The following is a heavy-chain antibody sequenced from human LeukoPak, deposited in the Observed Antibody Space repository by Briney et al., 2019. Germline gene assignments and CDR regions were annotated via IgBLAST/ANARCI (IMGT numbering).Heavy chain of an antibody. CDR3: ARGRRGYSYGYREYYFDY. D-gene: IGHD5-18*01. V-gene: IGHV1-8*01. CDR2: MNPNSGNK. Sequence: ASVKVSCKASGYTFTSYDINWVRQATGQGLEWMGWMNPNSGNKGYAQKFQGRVTMTRNTSISTAYMELSSLRSEDTAVYYCARGRRGYSYGYREYYFDYWGQGTLVTVSS. CDR1: GYTFTSYD. J-gene: IGHJ4*02.